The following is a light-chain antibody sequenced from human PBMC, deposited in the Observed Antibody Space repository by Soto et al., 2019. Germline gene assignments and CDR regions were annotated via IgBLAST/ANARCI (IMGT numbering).Light chain of an antibody. CDR3: QRSYSTPPT. V-gene: IGKV1-39*01. Sequence: DVQMTQSPSSLSASVGDRVTITCRASQSIVSFLNWYQQRPGTAPKLLIFAASNLESGVPSRFSGRGSATDFTLSISSLQPEDFATYFCQRSYSTPPTFGQGTKVEIK. CDR1: QSIVSF. CDR2: AAS. J-gene: IGKJ1*01.